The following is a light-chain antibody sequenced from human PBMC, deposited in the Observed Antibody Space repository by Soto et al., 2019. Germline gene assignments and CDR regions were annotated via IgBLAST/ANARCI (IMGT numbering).Light chain of an antibody. CDR2: DAS. V-gene: IGKV3-11*01. CDR3: KQRSDWPPFT. CDR1: QSVRFY. Sequence: EIVLTQSPATLSLSPGERATLSCRASQSVRFYLAWYQQKPGQAPRLLIYDASNRATGIPARFSGSGSGTDFTITISSLEPEDSAVYYCKQRSDWPPFTFGPGTTLDIQ. J-gene: IGKJ3*01.